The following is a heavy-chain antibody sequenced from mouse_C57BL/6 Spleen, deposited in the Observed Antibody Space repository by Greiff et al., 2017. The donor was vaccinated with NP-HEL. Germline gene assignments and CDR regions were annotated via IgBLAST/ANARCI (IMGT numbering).Heavy chain of an antibody. CDR2: IDPETGGT. CDR3: TYDGSSHWYFDV. J-gene: IGHJ1*03. Sequence: QVHVKQSGAELVRPGASVTLSCKASGYTFTDYEMHWVKQTPVHGLEWIGAIDPETGGTAYNQKFKGKAILTADKSSSTAYMELRSLTSEDSAVYYCTYDGSSHWYFDVWGTGTTVTVSS. CDR1: GYTFTDYE. V-gene: IGHV1-15*01. D-gene: IGHD1-1*01.